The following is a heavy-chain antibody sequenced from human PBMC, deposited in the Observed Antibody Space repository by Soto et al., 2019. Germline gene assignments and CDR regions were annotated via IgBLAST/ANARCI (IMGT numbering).Heavy chain of an antibody. CDR2: IYPGDSDT. J-gene: IGHJ6*02. D-gene: IGHD6-25*01. Sequence: PGESLKISCKGSGYSFTSYWIGWGRQMPGKGLEWMGIIYPGDSDTRYSPSFQGQVTISADKSISTAYLQWSSLKASDTAMYYCARHFDTSSSAYYYYGMDVWGQGTTVTVSS. CDR1: GYSFTSYW. V-gene: IGHV5-51*01. CDR3: ARHFDTSSSAYYYYGMDV.